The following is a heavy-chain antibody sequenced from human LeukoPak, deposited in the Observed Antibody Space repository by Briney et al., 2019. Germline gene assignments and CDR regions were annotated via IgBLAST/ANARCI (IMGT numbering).Heavy chain of an antibody. D-gene: IGHD2-2*01. J-gene: IGHJ6*02. CDR1: GFTFSSYG. V-gene: IGHV3-30*18. CDR3: AKDVKYCSSTSCSKXYXXXXGMDV. CDR2: ISYDGSNK. Sequence: GRSLRLSCAASGFTFSSYGMHWVRQAPGKGLEWVAVISYDGSNKYYADSVKGRFTISRDSSKNTLYLQMNSLRAEDTAVYYCAKDVKYCSSTSCSKXYXXXXGMDVWGQGXTVTVS.